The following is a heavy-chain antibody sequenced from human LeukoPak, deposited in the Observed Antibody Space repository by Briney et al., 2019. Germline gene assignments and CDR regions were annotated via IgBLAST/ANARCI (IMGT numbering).Heavy chain of an antibody. V-gene: IGHV4-34*01. CDR1: GGSFSDYY. D-gene: IGHD3-22*01. J-gene: IGHJ4*01. CDR2: INHSGST. Sequence: SSETLSLTCAVYGGSFSDYYWNWIRQPPGTGLEWIGEINHSGSTNYNPSLKSRVTMSVDTFKNQFSLTLSSVTAADTAVYYCARVQDFETRGYYLGYWGHGTLVTVSS. CDR3: ARVQDFETRGYYLGY.